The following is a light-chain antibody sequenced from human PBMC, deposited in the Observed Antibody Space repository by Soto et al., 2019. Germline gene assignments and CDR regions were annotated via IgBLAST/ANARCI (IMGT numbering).Light chain of an antibody. V-gene: IGKV3-11*01. CDR1: QSVSSY. J-gene: IGKJ4*01. Sequence: EIVLTQSPATLSLSPGERATLSCRASQSVSSYLAWYQQKPGQAPRLLIYDASNRATGIPARFSGSGSGKDLTLTNSSLGPGGFGGYYLQQRNNWLHFGGGTQVEIK. CDR2: DAS. CDR3: QQRNNWLH.